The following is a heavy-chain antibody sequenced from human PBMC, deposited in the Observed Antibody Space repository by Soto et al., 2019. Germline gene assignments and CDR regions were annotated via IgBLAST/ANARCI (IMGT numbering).Heavy chain of an antibody. CDR2: IYYSGST. D-gene: IGHD3-10*01. J-gene: IGHJ4*02. Sequence: QLQLQESGPGLVKPSETLSLTCTVSGGSISSSSYYWGWIRQPPGKGLEWIGSIYYSGSTYYNPSLKSRVTISVDTSKNQFSLKLSSVTAADTAVYYCARLAWYYYGSGRLGYYWGQGTLVTVSS. CDR3: ARLAWYYYGSGRLGYY. CDR1: GGSISSSSYY. V-gene: IGHV4-39*01.